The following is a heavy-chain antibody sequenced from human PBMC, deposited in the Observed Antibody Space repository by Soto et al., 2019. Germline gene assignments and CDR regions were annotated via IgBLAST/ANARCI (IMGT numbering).Heavy chain of an antibody. J-gene: IGHJ4*02. CDR1: GYTLTELS. CDR2: FDPEDGET. Sequence: ASVKVSCKVSGYTLTELSMHWVRQAPGKGLEWMGGFDPEDGETIYAQKFQGRVTMTGDTSTDTAYMELSSLRSEDTAVYYCATLGSGWYYFDYWGQGTLVTVSS. D-gene: IGHD6-19*01. CDR3: ATLGSGWYYFDY. V-gene: IGHV1-24*01.